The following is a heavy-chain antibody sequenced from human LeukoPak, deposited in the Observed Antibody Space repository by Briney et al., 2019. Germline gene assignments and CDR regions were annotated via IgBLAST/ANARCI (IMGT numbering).Heavy chain of an antibody. CDR1: GGSISNENW. V-gene: IGHV4-4*02. CDR3: ATPNDAFNM. J-gene: IGHJ3*02. CDR2: IHYRGGT. Sequence: PSGTQSLTCAVSGGSISNENWWSWVRQPPGRGLEWIGEIHYRGGTNYNPSLRSRVTISVDTSKNQFSLKMTSATAADTAVYYCATPNDAFNMWGQGTMVTVSS.